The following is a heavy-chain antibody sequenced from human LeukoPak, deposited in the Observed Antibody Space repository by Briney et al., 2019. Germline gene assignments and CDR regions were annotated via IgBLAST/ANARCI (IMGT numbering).Heavy chain of an antibody. CDR1: GFTFNNYV. V-gene: IGHV3-21*01. J-gene: IGHJ4*02. CDR3: ARSGYAFDY. Sequence: GGSLRLSCAASGFTFNNYVMHWVRQAPGKGLEWVSSISSSSNYIYYADSVKGRFTISRDNAKNSLYLQMNSLRAEDTAVYYCARSGYAFDYWGQGALVTVSS. D-gene: IGHD5-12*01. CDR2: ISSSSNYI.